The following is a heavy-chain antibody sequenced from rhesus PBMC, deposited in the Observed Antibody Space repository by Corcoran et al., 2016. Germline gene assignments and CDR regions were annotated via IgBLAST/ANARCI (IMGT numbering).Heavy chain of an antibody. CDR3: AIGIYYFDY. J-gene: IGHJ4*01. CDR2: ISAWGWST. Sequence: QLQLQESGPGLVKPSETLSLTCAVSGGSINNNYWTWIRQPPGKGLEWIGYISAWGWSTDHNPVLRSRVTSSTDTSKNQFSLTLSALTASDTALYYCAIGIYYFDYWGQGVLVTVSS. CDR1: GGSINNNY. V-gene: IGHV4-173*01.